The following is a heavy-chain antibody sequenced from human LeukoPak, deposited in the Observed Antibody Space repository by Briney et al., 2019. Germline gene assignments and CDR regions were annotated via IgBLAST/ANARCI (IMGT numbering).Heavy chain of an antibody. CDR3: ARIRRFVACKSTVTKDY. J-gene: IGHJ4*02. Sequence: PSETLSLTCAVYGGSFSGYYWSWIRQPPGKGLEWIGEINHSGSTNYNPSLKSRVTISVDTSKNQFSLKLSSVTAADTAVYYCARIRRFVACKSTVTKDYWGQGTLVTVSS. CDR2: INHSGST. D-gene: IGHD4-17*01. V-gene: IGHV4-34*01. CDR1: GGSFSGYY.